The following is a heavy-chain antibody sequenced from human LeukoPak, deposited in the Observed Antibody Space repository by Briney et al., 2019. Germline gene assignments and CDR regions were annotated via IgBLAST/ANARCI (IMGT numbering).Heavy chain of an antibody. CDR3: ARLGGTDY. V-gene: IGHV4-39*01. CDR2: IYYSGST. J-gene: IGHJ4*02. D-gene: IGHD3-16*01. CDR1: GDSISSSSYY. Sequence: SETLSLTCTVSGDSISSSSYYWGWIRQPPGKGLEWIGSIYYSGSTYYNPSLKSRVTISVDTSKNQFSLKLSSVTAADTAVYYCARLGGTDYWGQGTLVTVSS.